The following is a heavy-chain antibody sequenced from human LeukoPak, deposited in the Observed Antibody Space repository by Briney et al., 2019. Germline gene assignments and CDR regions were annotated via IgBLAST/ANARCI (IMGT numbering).Heavy chain of an antibody. V-gene: IGHV4-59*08. D-gene: IGHD1-26*01. Sequence: SETLSLTCTVSGGSISSYYWSWIRQPPGKGLEWSGYIYYSGSTNYNPSLKSRVTISVDTSKNQFSLKLSSVTAADTAVYYCARHRTSGVGATSWFDTWGQGTLVTVSS. CDR3: ARHRTSGVGATSWFDT. CDR1: GGSISSYY. CDR2: IYYSGST. J-gene: IGHJ5*02.